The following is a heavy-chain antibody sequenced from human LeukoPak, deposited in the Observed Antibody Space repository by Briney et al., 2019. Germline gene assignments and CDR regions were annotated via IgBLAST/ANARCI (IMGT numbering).Heavy chain of an antibody. D-gene: IGHD1-26*01. V-gene: IGHV3-7*01. CDR2: IKRDGSEK. J-gene: IGHJ4*02. CDR3: VRDDGATKPC. Sequence: GGSLRLSCAASGFTISSYWMSWVRPAPGRGLEWVANIKRDGSEKYYVDSVKGRFTISRDNAKNSLYLQMNSLRVEDTAVYYCVRDDGATKPCWGQGNLVTVSS. CDR1: GFTISSYW.